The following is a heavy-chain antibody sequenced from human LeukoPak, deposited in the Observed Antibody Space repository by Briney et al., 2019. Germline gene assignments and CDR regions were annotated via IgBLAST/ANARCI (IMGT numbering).Heavy chain of an antibody. CDR2: IKQDGSEK. CDR1: GFTFSNYW. Sequence: GGSLRLSCAASGFTFSNYWMSWVRQAPGKGLEWVANIKQDGSEKYYVDSVKGRFTISRDNAKNSLYLQMNSLRAEDTAVYYCARSNWGVVAATLWGQGTLVTVSS. CDR3: ARSNWGVVAATL. D-gene: IGHD2-15*01. J-gene: IGHJ1*01. V-gene: IGHV3-7*01.